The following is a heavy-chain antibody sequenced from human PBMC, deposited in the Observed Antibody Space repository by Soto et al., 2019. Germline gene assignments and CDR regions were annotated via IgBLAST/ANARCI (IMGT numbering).Heavy chain of an antibody. V-gene: IGHV3-48*02. J-gene: IGHJ6*02. Sequence: GGSLRLSCAASGFTFSSYSMNWVRQAPGKGLEWVSYISSSSSTIYYADSVKGRFTISRDNAKNSLYLQMNSLRDEDTAVYYCARDSRIQLSYYYGMDVWGQGTTVTVSS. CDR3: ARDSRIQLSYYYGMDV. CDR2: ISSSSSTI. D-gene: IGHD5-18*01. CDR1: GFTFSSYS.